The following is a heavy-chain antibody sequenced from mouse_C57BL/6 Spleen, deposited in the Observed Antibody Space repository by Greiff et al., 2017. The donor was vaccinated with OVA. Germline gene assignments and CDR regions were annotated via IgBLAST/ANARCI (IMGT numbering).Heavy chain of an antibody. V-gene: IGHV1-26*01. D-gene: IGHD1-1*01. CDR2: INPNNGGT. J-gene: IGHJ2*01. CDR3: AREDYGTFDY. Sequence: EVKLQQSGPELVKPGASVKISCKASGYTFTDYYMNWVKQSHGKSLEWIGDINPNNGGTSYNQKFKGKATLTVDKSSSTAYMELRSLTSEDSAVYYCAREDYGTFDYWGQGTTLTVSS. CDR1: GYTFTDYY.